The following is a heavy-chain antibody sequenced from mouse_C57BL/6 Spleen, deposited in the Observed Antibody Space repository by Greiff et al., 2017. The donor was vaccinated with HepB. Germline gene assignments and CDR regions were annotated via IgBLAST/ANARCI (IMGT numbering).Heavy chain of an antibody. CDR1: GFNIKDDY. V-gene: IGHV14-4*01. CDR3: TRGQLLLRYGDFDY. Sequence: VQLQQSGAELVRPGASVKLSCTASGFNIKDDYMHWVKQRPEQGLEWIGWIDPENGDTEYASKFQGKATITADTSSNTAYLQLSSLTSEDTAVYYCTRGQLLLRYGDFDYWGQGTTLTVSS. J-gene: IGHJ2*01. D-gene: IGHD1-1*01. CDR2: IDPENGDT.